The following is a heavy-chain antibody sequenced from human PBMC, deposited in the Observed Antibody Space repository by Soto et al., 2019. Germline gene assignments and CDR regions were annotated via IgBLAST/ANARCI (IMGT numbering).Heavy chain of an antibody. CDR2: TRTKTYGETT. J-gene: IGHJ4*02. CDR3: SRVRYDILTGYYLFDY. V-gene: IGHV3-72*01. Sequence: GGSLRLSCAASGFTFSDHYMDWVRQAPGKGLEWVGRTRTKTYGETTEYAASVNGKFTISRDVSKSIAFLQLNSLNTEDTAFYSCSRVRYDILTGYYLFDYWGQGTQVTVSS. D-gene: IGHD3-9*01. CDR1: GFTFSDHY.